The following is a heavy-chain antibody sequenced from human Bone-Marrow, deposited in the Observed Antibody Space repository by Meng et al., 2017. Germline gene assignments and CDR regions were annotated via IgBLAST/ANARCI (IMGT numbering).Heavy chain of an antibody. D-gene: IGHD2-15*01. CDR2: ISYDGSNK. J-gene: IGHJ4*02. V-gene: IGHV3-30*01. Sequence: QVQLVESGGGVVQPGRSLRLSCAASGFTFSSYAMHWVRQAPGKGLEWVAVISYDGSNKYYADSVKGRFTISRDNSKNTLYLQMNSLRAEDTAVYYCARGRGYCSGGSCYFDYWGQGTLVTVSS. CDR1: GFTFSSYA. CDR3: ARGRGYCSGGSCYFDY.